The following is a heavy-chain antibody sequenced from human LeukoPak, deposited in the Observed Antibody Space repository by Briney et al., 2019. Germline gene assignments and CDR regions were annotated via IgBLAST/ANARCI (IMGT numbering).Heavy chain of an antibody. Sequence: PSETLSLTCAVYGGSFSGYYWSWIRQPPRKGLEWIGEINHSGSTNYNPSLKSRVTISVDTSKNQFFLNLSSVTAADTALYYCARDRPGGWFDPWGQGTLVTVSS. CDR3: ARDRPGGWFDP. V-gene: IGHV4-34*01. J-gene: IGHJ5*02. CDR1: GGSFSGYY. CDR2: INHSGST. D-gene: IGHD3-10*01.